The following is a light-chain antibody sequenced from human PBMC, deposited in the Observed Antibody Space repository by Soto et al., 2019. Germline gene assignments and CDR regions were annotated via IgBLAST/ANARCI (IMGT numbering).Light chain of an antibody. Sequence: EIVLTQSPGTLSSSPGERATLSCRASQSVSSSYLAWYQLKPGQAPRLLIYGASSRATGIPDRFSGSWSGTDFTLTISRVEPADFAVYYCQQHSNSPWSFGQGTKVEIK. CDR1: QSVSSSY. CDR3: QQHSNSPWS. CDR2: GAS. J-gene: IGKJ1*01. V-gene: IGKV3-20*01.